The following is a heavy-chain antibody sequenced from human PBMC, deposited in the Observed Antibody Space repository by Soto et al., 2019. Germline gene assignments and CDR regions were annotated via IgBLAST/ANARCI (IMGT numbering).Heavy chain of an antibody. Sequence: QVQLQQWGAGLLKPSETLSLTCAVYGGSFSGYYWRWIRQPPGKGLEWIGEINHSGSTNYNPSPKSRVTISVHTSKNQFSLKLSSVTAADTAVYYCARGEEMATINFAYWGQGTLVTVSS. CDR3: ARGEEMATINFAY. CDR2: INHSGST. CDR1: GGSFSGYY. V-gene: IGHV4-34*01. J-gene: IGHJ4*02.